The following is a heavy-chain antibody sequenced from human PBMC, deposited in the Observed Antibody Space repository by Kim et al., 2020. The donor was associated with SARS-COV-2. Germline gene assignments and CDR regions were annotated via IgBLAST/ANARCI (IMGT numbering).Heavy chain of an antibody. D-gene: IGHD3-22*01. Sequence: GGSLRLSCAASGFTVSSNYMSWVRQAPGKGLEWVSVIYSGGSTYYADSVKGRFTISRDNSKNTLYLQMNSLRAEDTAVYYCAVGLQWMVIPLVYYYYGMDVWGQGTTVTVSS. CDR2: IYSGGST. V-gene: IGHV3-66*01. CDR3: AVGLQWMVIPLVYYYYGMDV. J-gene: IGHJ6*02. CDR1: GFTVSSNY.